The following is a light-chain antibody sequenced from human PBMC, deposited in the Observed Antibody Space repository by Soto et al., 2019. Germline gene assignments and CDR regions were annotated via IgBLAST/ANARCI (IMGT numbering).Light chain of an antibody. CDR1: QSVLYNSNNKNH. CDR3: QQYYSTPPT. Sequence: DFVMTQAPDSLAVSLGERATINCKSSQSVLYNSNNKNHLGWFQQKPGHPPKLLIYGASFRPSGVPDRFSGSGSGTDFTLTISSLQAEDVAVYYCQQYYSTPPTFGGGTKVEIK. J-gene: IGKJ4*01. CDR2: GAS. V-gene: IGKV4-1*01.